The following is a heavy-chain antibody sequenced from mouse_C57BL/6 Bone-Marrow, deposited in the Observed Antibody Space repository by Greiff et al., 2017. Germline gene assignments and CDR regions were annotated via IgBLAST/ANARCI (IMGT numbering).Heavy chain of an antibody. CDR3: ARWGPDMDY. Sequence: EVKLQESGPELVKPGASVKMSCKASGYTFTDYNMHWVKQSHGKSLEWIGYINPNNGGTSYNQKFKGKATLTVNKSSSTAYMELRSLTSEDSAVYYCARWGPDMDYWGQGTSVTVSS. V-gene: IGHV1-22*01. CDR2: INPNNGGT. CDR1: GYTFTDYN. J-gene: IGHJ4*01.